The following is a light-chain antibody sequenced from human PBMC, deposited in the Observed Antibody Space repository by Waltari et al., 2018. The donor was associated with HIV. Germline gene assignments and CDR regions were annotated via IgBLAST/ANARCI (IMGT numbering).Light chain of an antibody. J-gene: IGLJ2*01. CDR1: KSNIGNNF. CDR3: ASWDDNLGHWI. CDR2: RNA. Sequence: QPKMTQAPSASKTPGQRITMSCSGTKSNIGNNFIYWYQQIAGAAPRLVMARNAQRPAGVPDRFAGTKSGTSAFLAITGLRLDDEATYFCASWDDNLGHWIFGGGTKLTVL. V-gene: IGLV1-47*01.